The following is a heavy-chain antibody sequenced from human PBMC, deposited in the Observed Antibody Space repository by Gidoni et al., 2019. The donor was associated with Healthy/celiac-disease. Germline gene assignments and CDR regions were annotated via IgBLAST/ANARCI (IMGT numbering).Heavy chain of an antibody. J-gene: IGHJ5*02. V-gene: IGHV4-34*01. CDR3: AIKRRYYGSGSYYDNWFDP. CDR2: INHSGST. D-gene: IGHD3-10*01. Sequence: QVQLQQWGAGLLKPSETLSLTCAVYGGSFSGYYWSWIRQPPGKGLEWIGEINHSGSTNYNPSLKSRVTISVDTSKNQFSLKLSSVTAADTAVYYCAIKRRYYGSGSYYDNWFDPWGQGTLVTVSS. CDR1: GGSFSGYY.